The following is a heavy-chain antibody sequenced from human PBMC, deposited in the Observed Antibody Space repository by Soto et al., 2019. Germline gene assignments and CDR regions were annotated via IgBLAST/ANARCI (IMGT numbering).Heavy chain of an antibody. CDR3: ARDAGHKHGHSAYNXFDP. D-gene: IGHD2-21*01. CDR1: GGTFSSYA. V-gene: IGHV1-69*13. J-gene: IGHJ5*02. CDR2: IIPIFGTA. Sequence: SVKVSCKASGGTFSSYAISWVRQAPGQGLEWMGGIIPIFGTANYAQKFQGRVTITADESTSTAYMELSSLRSEDTAVYYCARDAGHKHGHSAYNXFDPWGQGTLVTVSS.